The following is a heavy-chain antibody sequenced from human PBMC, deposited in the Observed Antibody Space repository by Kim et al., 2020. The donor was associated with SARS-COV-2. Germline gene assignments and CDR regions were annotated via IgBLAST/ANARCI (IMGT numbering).Heavy chain of an antibody. D-gene: IGHD1-1*01. CDR1: GFTFSSYA. CDR2: ISGSGGST. J-gene: IGHJ4*02. Sequence: GGSLRLSCAASGFTFSSYAMSWVRQAPGKGLEWVSGISGSGGSTYYADSVKGRFTISRDNSKNTLYLQMNSLRAEDTAVYHCAKGKQLVGPKYYFDYWGQGTLVTVSS. V-gene: IGHV3-23*01. CDR3: AKGKQLVGPKYYFDY.